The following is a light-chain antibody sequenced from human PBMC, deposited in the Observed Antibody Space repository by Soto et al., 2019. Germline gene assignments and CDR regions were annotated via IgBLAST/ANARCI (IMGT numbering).Light chain of an antibody. CDR3: QQYSTSPRT. CDR1: QSVDSNY. V-gene: IGKV3-20*01. CDR2: GAS. J-gene: IGKJ1*01. Sequence: EIVLTQSPGTLSLSPGERVTLSCRASQSVDSNYLAWYQQKPGQAPRLLIYGASSRATGIPDRFIGSGSGTDFTLTISSLEPQDFAVYYCQQYSTSPRTFGQGTKVEIK.